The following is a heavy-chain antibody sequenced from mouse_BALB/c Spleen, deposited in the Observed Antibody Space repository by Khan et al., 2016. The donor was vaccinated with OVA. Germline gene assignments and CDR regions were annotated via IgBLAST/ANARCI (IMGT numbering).Heavy chain of an antibody. J-gene: IGHJ3*01. Sequence: QVQLQQSGPGLVQPSQSLSITCTVSGFSLTTYGVHWVRQSPGKGLEWLGVIWSGGSTDYNAAFISRLSIRKDSSKSQVFFKMTSLQVNDTAIYYGARNYDYDEGLAYWGQGTLVTVSA. V-gene: IGHV2-2*02. D-gene: IGHD2-4*01. CDR2: IWSGGST. CDR1: GFSLTTYG. CDR3: ARNYDYDEGLAY.